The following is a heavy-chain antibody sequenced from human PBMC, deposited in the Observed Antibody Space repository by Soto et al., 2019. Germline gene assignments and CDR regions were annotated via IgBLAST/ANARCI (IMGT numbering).Heavy chain of an antibody. CDR3: AKGHIVVVTAILGFDY. V-gene: IGHV3-23*01. D-gene: IGHD2-21*02. CDR1: GFTFSSYA. Sequence: GGSLRLSCAASGFTFSSYAMSWVRQAPGKGLEWVSAISGSGGSTYYADSVKGRFTISRDNSKNTLYLQMNSLRAEDTAVYYCAKGHIVVVTAILGFDYWGQGTLVTVSS. CDR2: ISGSGGST. J-gene: IGHJ4*02.